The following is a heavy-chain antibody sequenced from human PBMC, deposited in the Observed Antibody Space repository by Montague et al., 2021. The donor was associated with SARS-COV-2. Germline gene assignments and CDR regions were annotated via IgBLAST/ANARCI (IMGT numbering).Heavy chain of an antibody. V-gene: IGHV4-34*01. CDR1: GGSFSGSY. J-gene: IGHJ6*02. Sequence: SETLSLTCAVYGGSFSGSYWTWIRQSPGKGLEWIGEINNRGSVNYSPSLKSRVTISVDTSRNQFSLKVTSVTAADTAVYYCARERWNIVIAPPVEYGMDVWGQGTTVTVSS. D-gene: IGHD2/OR15-2a*01. CDR2: INNRGSV. CDR3: ARERWNIVIAPPVEYGMDV.